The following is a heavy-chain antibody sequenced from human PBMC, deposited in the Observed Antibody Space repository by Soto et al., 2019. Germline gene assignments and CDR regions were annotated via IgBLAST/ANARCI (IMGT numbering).Heavy chain of an antibody. D-gene: IGHD3-22*01. CDR2: INGDGSFT. CDR3: AREIYDDYDSSGFDH. Sequence: EVQLVESGGGLVQPGGSQRLSSAASAFTFKNHWMHWVRQVPGKGPVWVSRINGDGSFTSYADAVKGRFTNSRDNAKNTLSLQMNSLRAEDTAVYYCAREIYDDYDSSGFDHWGQGTLVTVSS. CDR1: AFTFKNHW. J-gene: IGHJ4*02. V-gene: IGHV3-74*01.